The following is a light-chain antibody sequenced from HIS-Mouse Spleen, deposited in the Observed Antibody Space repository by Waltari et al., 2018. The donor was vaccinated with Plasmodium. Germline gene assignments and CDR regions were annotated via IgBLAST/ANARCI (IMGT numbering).Light chain of an antibody. V-gene: IGKV2-30*02. CDR1: QSLVHSDGNTY. Sequence: DVVMTKSPLSMPVTLGQPASISCRSSQSLVHSDGNTYLNWFQQRPGQSPRRLIYKVSNRDSGVPDRFSGSGSGTDFTLTISRLEPEDFAVYYCQQYGSSPALTFGGGTKVEIK. CDR3: QQYGSSPALT. J-gene: IGKJ4*01. CDR2: KVS.